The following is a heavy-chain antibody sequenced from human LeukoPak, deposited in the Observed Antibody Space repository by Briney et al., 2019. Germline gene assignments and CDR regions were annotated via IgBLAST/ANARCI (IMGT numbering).Heavy chain of an antibody. J-gene: IGHJ4*02. CDR2: IYYSGSS. V-gene: IGHV4-31*03. CDR1: GGSISSGGYY. CDR3: ARNRDGYNSFDY. D-gene: IGHD5-24*01. Sequence: SSETLSLTCTVSGGSISSGGYYWSWIRQHPGKGLEWIGYIYYSGSSYYNPSLRSRVTISVDTSKNHFSLKLSSVTAADTAVYYCARNRDGYNSFDYWGQGTLVTVSS.